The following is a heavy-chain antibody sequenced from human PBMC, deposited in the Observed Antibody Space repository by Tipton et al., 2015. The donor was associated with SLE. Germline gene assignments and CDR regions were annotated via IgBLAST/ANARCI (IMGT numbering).Heavy chain of an antibody. CDR3: ARGGTPAAGYKWFDP. CDR1: GGSLSHYY. J-gene: IGHJ5*02. CDR2: IYYSGST. Sequence: TLSLTCNVSGGSLSHYYWSWIRQSPGKGPEWIGYIYYSGSTNYNPSLKSRVTISVDTSKNQFSLKLSSVTAADTAVYYCARGGTPAAGYKWFDPWGQGTLVTVSS. D-gene: IGHD6-13*01. V-gene: IGHV4-59*01.